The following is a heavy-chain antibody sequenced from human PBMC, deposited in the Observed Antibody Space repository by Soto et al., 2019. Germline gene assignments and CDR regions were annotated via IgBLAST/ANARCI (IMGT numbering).Heavy chain of an antibody. CDR1: GGSVSSGGYY. J-gene: IGHJ4*02. D-gene: IGHD3-10*01. CDR2: IYYSGST. CDR3: ARDYYGSGSFSY. V-gene: IGHV4-61*08. Sequence: PSETLSLTCTVSGGSVSSGGYYWSWIRQPPGKGLEWIGYIYYSGSTNYNPSLKSRVTISVDTSKNQFSLKLSSVTAADTAVYYCARDYYGSGSFSYWGQGTLVTVSS.